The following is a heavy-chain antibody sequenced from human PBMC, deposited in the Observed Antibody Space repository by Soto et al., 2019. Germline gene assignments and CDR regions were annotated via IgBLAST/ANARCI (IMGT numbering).Heavy chain of an antibody. CDR3: ARGMTDPPDYYDSSGYDPAEYFQH. J-gene: IGHJ1*01. V-gene: IGHV4-31*03. Sequence: LSLTCTVSGGSISSGGYYWSWIRQHPGKGLEWIGYIYYSGSTYYNPSLKSRVTISVDTSKNQFSLKLSSVTAADTAVYYCARGMTDPPDYYDSSGYDPAEYFQHWGQGTLVTVSS. CDR1: GGSISSGGYY. CDR2: IYYSGST. D-gene: IGHD3-22*01.